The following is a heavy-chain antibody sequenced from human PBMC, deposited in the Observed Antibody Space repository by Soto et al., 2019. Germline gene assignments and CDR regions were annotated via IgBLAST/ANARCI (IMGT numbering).Heavy chain of an antibody. Sequence: GGSLRLSXAVSGLSFRDSAMHWVRQASGKGLEWVGRSRNKTDSYRTVYDAPVTGRFIITRDDSKNMAYLQMSSLKPEDTAVYYCCRYDRNWGLCDYWGLGTRVTVSS. J-gene: IGHJ4*02. CDR3: CRYDRNWGLCDY. CDR2: SRNKTDSYRT. V-gene: IGHV3-73*01. D-gene: IGHD7-27*01. CDR1: GLSFRDSA.